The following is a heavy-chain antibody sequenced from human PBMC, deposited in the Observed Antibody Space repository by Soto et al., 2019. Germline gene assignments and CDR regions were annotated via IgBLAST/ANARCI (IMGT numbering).Heavy chain of an antibody. CDR3: ARDRRLGIAAAGIGY. CDR2: ISSSSSYI. V-gene: IGHV3-21*01. D-gene: IGHD6-13*01. Sequence: GESLRLSCAASGLTFSSYIMNWVRQAPGKGLEWVSSISSSSSYIYYADSVKGRFTISRDNAKNSLYLQMNSLRAEDTAVYYCARDRRLGIAAAGIGYWGQGTLVTVSS. CDR1: GLTFSSYI. J-gene: IGHJ4*02.